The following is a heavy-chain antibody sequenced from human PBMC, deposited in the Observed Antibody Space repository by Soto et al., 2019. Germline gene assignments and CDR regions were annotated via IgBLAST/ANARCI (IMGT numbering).Heavy chain of an antibody. CDR2: ISYDGNNK. CDR1: GFTFSNYA. Sequence: QVQLVESGGGVVQPGRSLRLSCAASGFTFSNYAMYWVRQAPGKGLEWVAVISYDGNNKYYADSVKGRFTISRDNSKNTLDLQRNSLRAEETAVYYWARAGCDGGTCYTLVGLRDGMDVWGQGTTVTVSS. CDR3: ARAGCDGGTCYTLVGLRDGMDV. V-gene: IGHV3-30-3*01. J-gene: IGHJ6*02. D-gene: IGHD2-15*01.